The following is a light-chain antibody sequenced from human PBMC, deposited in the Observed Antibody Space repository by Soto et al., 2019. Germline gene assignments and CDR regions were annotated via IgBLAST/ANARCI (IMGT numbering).Light chain of an antibody. Sequence: DIQMTQSPSSLSAAVGDRVTITCRASQGINNYLAWYQQKPGTVPKLLIYVASTLQSGVPSRFSGSGSGTHFTLTISSLQPEDVATDYCQNYDSLPWTFGQGTKVEVQ. J-gene: IGKJ1*01. CDR2: VAS. V-gene: IGKV1-27*01. CDR3: QNYDSLPWT. CDR1: QGINNY.